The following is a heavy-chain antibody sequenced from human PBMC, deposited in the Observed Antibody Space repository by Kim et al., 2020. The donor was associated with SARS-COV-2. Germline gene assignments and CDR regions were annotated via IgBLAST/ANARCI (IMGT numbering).Heavy chain of an antibody. CDR3: AGSSGSYYWTGYMDV. CDR1: GFTFSSYG. Sequence: GGSLRLSCAASGFTFSSYGMHWVRQAPGKGLEWVAVISYDGSNKYYADSVKGRFTISRDNSKNTLYLQMNSLRAEDTAVYYCAGSSGSYYWTGYMDVWDKGTTVTVSS. D-gene: IGHD3-10*01. CDR2: ISYDGSNK. J-gene: IGHJ6*03. V-gene: IGHV3-30*03.